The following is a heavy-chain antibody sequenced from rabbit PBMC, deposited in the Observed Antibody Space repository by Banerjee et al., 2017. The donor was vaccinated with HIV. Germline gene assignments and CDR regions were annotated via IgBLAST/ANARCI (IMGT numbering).Heavy chain of an antibody. CDR1: GFSFSSSYY. D-gene: IGHD8-1*01. CDR3: ARGYVGTTYYLDL. CDR2: IYTGDGNT. Sequence: QEQLVESGGGLVQPGASLTLTCTASGFSFSSSYYICWVRQAPGKGLEWIACIYTGDGNTYYASWAKGRFTISKTSSTTVTLQLTSLTVADTATYFCARGYVGTTYYLDLWGQGTLVTVS. V-gene: IGHV1S45*01. J-gene: IGHJ4*01.